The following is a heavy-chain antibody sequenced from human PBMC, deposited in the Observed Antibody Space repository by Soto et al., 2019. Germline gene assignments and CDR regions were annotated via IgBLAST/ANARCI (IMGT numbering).Heavy chain of an antibody. CDR3: ARDIVVVVAAVKGNRSVYYGMDV. CDR2: IYYSGST. J-gene: IGHJ6*02. D-gene: IGHD2-15*01. Sequence: SETLSLTCTVSGGSISSGGYYWSWIRQHPGKGLEWIGYIYYSGSTYYNPSLKSRVTISVDTSKNQFSLKLSSVTAADTAVYYCARDIVVVVAAVKGNRSVYYGMDVWGQGTTVTVSS. CDR1: GGSISSGGYY. V-gene: IGHV4-31*03.